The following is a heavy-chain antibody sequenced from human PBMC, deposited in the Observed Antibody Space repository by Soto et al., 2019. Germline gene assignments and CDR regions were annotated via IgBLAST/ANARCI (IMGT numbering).Heavy chain of an antibody. D-gene: IGHD6-6*01. CDR1: GGTFSSYA. CDR3: ARDRIRSSSYYYYYYGMDV. CDR2: IIPIFGTA. J-gene: IGHJ6*02. V-gene: IGHV1-69*06. Sequence: SVKVSCKASGGTFSSYAISWVRQAPGQGLEWMGGIIPIFGTANYAQKFQGRVTITADKSTSTAYMELSSLRSEDTAVYYCARDRIRSSSYYYYYYGMDVWGQGTMVTVS.